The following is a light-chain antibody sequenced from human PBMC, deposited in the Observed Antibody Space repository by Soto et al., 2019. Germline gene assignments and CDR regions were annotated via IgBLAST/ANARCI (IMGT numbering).Light chain of an antibody. CDR2: GAS. CDR3: QQYGSSPYN. Sequence: EIVLTQSPGTLSLSPGERATLSFRASQTIAGTYLAWYQQKPGQAPRLLLYGASSRATGIPDRFSGSGSGTDFTLTISRLEPEDFAVYYCQQYGSSPYNFGQGTKLEIK. CDR1: QTIAGTY. J-gene: IGKJ2*01. V-gene: IGKV3-20*01.